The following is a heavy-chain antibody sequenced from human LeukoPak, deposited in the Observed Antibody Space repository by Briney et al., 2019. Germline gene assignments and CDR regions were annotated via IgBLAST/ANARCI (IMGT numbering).Heavy chain of an antibody. J-gene: IGHJ5*02. V-gene: IGHV1-8*01. CDR2: MNPNSGNT. CDR1: GYTFTSYD. CDR3: ARGWVGTISPSKLRYFDWLLRPNAGSCWFDP. D-gene: IGHD3-9*01. Sequence: GASVKVSCKASGYTFTSYDINWVRQATGQGLEWMGWMNPNSGNTGYAQKFQGRVTMTRNTSISTAYMELSSLRSEDTAVYYCARGWVGTISPSKLRYFDWLLRPNAGSCWFDPWGQGTLVTVSS.